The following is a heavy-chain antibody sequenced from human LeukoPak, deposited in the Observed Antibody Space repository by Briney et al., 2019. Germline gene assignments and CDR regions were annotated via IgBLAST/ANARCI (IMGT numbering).Heavy chain of an antibody. CDR1: GFPFTTYY. CDR3: AKGAPEAYYYDSSGYSDLDY. D-gene: IGHD3-22*01. J-gene: IGHJ4*02. Sequence: GGSLRLSFAASGFPFTTYYMTWVRQAPGKGLGWVAVISYDGSNKYYADSVKGRFTISRDNSKNTLYLQMNSLRAEDTAVYYCAKGAPEAYYYDSSGYSDLDYWGQGTLVTVSS. CDR2: ISYDGSNK. V-gene: IGHV3-30*18.